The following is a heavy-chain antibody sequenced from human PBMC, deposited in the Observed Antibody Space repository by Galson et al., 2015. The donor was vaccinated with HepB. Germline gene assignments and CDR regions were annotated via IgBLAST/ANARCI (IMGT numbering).Heavy chain of an antibody. CDR2: ISFDGSNQ. J-gene: IGHJ4*02. Sequence: SLRLSCAVSGFTFSSHPMHWVRQAPGKGLEWVAVISFDGSNQYYPDSVKGRFTISGDTSQNTLYLQMNSVRAEDTAVYYCARERQGVTTPLDYWGQGTLVTVSS. D-gene: IGHD1-1*01. V-gene: IGHV3-30-3*01. CDR1: GFTFSSHP. CDR3: ARERQGVTTPLDY.